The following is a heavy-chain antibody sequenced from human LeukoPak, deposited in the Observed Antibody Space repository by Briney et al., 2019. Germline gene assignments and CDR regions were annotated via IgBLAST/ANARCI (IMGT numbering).Heavy chain of an antibody. CDR3: ATLGGLGYCSSTSCYDDY. CDR1: GGSISSGGYS. V-gene: IGHV4-30-2*01. Sequence: PSETLSLTCAVSGGSISSGGYSWSWIRQPPGKGLEWIGYIYHSGSTYYNPSLKSRVTISVDRSKNQFSLKLSSVTAADTAVYYCATLGGLGYCSSTSCYDDYWGQGTLVTVSS. J-gene: IGHJ4*02. CDR2: IYHSGST. D-gene: IGHD2-2*01.